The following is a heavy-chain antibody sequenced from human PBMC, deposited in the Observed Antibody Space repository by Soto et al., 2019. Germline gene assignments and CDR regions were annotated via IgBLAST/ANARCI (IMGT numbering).Heavy chain of an antibody. CDR1: GGTFSSYA. Sequence: QVQLVQSGAEVKKPGSSVKVSCKASGGTFSSYAISWVRQAPGQGLEWMGGIIPIFGTANYAQKFQGRVTITADESTSTAYMELSSLRSEDTAVYYCARCAGGPDWNYYYYGMDVWGQGTTVTVSS. CDR3: ARCAGGPDWNYYYYGMDV. V-gene: IGHV1-69*01. J-gene: IGHJ6*02. D-gene: IGHD1-1*01. CDR2: IIPIFGTA.